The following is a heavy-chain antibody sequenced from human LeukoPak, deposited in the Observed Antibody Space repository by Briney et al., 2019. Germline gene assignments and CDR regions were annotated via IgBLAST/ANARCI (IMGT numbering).Heavy chain of an antibody. CDR1: GGSISSYY. Sequence: SETLSLTCTVSGGSISSYYWSWIRQPPGKGLEWIAYISDIGSIIYNPPLKSRVTISVDTSKNQFSLKLSSVTAADTAVYYCARGVYIAAAQYGYWGQGTLVTVSS. V-gene: IGHV4-59*01. D-gene: IGHD6-13*01. J-gene: IGHJ4*02. CDR3: ARGVYIAAAQYGY. CDR2: ISDIGSI.